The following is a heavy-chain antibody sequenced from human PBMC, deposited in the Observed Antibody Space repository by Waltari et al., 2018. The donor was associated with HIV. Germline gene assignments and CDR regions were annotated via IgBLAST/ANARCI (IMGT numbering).Heavy chain of an antibody. V-gene: IGHV1-18*01. CDR3: ARVQLIMVTFGGDFAPQFFEY. Sequence: QVQLVQSGDEVKKPGASVKVSCKPSGSTFTTYGITWLRHAPGQGLEWMGWISAYKGNTNFAQRFQGRVTMTTDTSTSTAYMELRSLRSDDTAVFYCARVQLIMVTFGGDFAPQFFEYWGQGTLVTVSS. CDR2: ISAYKGNT. CDR1: GSTFTTYG. D-gene: IGHD3-16*01. J-gene: IGHJ4*02.